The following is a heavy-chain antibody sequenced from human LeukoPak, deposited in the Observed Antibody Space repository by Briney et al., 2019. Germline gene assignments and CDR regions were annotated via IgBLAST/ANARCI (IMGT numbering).Heavy chain of an antibody. J-gene: IGHJ5*02. CDR1: GGSFSGYY. Sequence: SETLSLTCAVYGGSFSGYYWSWIRQPPGKGLEWIGEINHSGSTNYNPSLKSRVTISADTSKNQFSLKLSSVTAADTAVYYCARGPRDAVAGTDNWFDPWGQGTLVTVSS. V-gene: IGHV4-34*01. D-gene: IGHD6-19*01. CDR2: INHSGST. CDR3: ARGPRDAVAGTDNWFDP.